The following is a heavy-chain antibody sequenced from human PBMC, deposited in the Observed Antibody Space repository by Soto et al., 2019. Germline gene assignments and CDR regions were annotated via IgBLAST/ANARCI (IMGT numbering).Heavy chain of an antibody. CDR1: GWPTSSDKY. CDR2: IYYSGNT. Sequence: SETLDLTFPVPGWPTSSDKYWSWMGPPPGKVLEWIGHIYYSGNTDYNPSVKNRLGISIDTSKNQFSLKLSSVTAADTAVYFCAREGGESSDGLYYFDSWGQGSLVTVS. CDR3: AREGGESSDGLYYFDS. D-gene: IGHD3-16*01. J-gene: IGHJ4*02. V-gene: IGHV4-30-4*01.